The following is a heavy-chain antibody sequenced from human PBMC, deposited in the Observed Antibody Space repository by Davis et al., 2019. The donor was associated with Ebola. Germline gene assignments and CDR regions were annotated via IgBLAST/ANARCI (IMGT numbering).Heavy chain of an antibody. CDR2: INPNSGGT. J-gene: IGHJ4*02. V-gene: IGHV1-2*04. Sequence: AASVKVSCKASGYIFTSYAMHWVRQAPGQGLEWMGWINPNSGGTNYAQKFQGWVTMTRDTSISTAYMELSSLRSEDTAVYYCASRVEEYCTGGVCYTDYWGQGTLVTVSS. CDR1: GYIFTSYA. CDR3: ASRVEEYCTGGVCYTDY. D-gene: IGHD2-8*02.